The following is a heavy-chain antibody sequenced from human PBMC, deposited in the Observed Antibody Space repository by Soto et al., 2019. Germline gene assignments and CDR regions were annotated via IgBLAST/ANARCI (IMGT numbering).Heavy chain of an antibody. Sequence: SETLSLPCAVYGGSFSGYYWSWIRQPPGKGLEWIGEINHSGSTNYNPSLKSRVTISVDTSTNPFSLKLSSVTAADTAVYYCARGDGATVPVRYNWFDPWGQGTLVTVSS. CDR1: GGSFSGYY. CDR2: INHSGST. CDR3: ARGDGATVPVRYNWFDP. J-gene: IGHJ5*02. V-gene: IGHV4-34*01. D-gene: IGHD4-17*01.